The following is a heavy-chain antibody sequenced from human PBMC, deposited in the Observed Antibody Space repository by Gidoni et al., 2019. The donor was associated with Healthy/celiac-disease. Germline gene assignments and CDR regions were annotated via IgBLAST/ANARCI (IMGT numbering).Heavy chain of an antibody. V-gene: IGHV3-30-3*01. CDR2: ISYDGSNK. J-gene: IGHJ4*02. CDR3: ARGGDY. CDR1: GFTFSSYA. Sequence: QVQLVESGGGVVQPGRSLSLSCAASGFTFSSYAMHWVRQAPGKGLEWVAVISYDGSNKYYADSVKGRFTISRDKSKNTLYLQMNSLRAEDTAVYYCARGGDYWGQGTLVTVSS. D-gene: IGHD3-16*01.